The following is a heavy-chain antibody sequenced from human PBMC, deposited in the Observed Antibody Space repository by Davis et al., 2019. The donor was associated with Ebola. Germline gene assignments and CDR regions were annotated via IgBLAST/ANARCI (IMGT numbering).Heavy chain of an antibody. CDR2: MNPNSGNT. CDR3: ARDRGSSFGMDV. V-gene: IGHV1-8*01. Sequence: AASVKVSCKASGYTFTSYDINWVRQATGQGLEWMGWMNPNSGNTGYAQKFQGRVTMTRNTSISTAYMELSSLRSEDTAVYYCARDRGSSFGMDVWGQGTTVTVSS. J-gene: IGHJ6*02. D-gene: IGHD2-15*01. CDR1: GYTFTSYD.